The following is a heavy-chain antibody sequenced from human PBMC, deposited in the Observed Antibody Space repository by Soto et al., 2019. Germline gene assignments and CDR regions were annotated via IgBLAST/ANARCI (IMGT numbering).Heavy chain of an antibody. CDR1: GGSISSNY. D-gene: IGHD2-2*02. J-gene: IGHJ6*02. CDR2: IYYSGST. V-gene: IGHV4-59*08. Sequence: PSETLSLTCTVSGGSISSNYWSWIRQPPGKGLEWIGYIYYSGSTNYNPSLKSRVTVSVDTSKNQFSLKLSSVTAADTAVYYCGRHNTRSYYYGMDVWGQGTTVTVSS. CDR3: GRHNTRSYYYGMDV.